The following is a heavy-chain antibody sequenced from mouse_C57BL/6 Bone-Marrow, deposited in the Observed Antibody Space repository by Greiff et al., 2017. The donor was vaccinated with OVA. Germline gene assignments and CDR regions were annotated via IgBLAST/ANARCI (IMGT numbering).Heavy chain of an antibody. D-gene: IGHD2-4*01. CDR3: TTAYYDSFAY. CDR2: IDPENGDT. Sequence: EVQLLQSGAEFVRPGASVKLSCTASGFNIKDDYMHWVKQRPEQGLEWIGWIDPENGDTEYASTFPGKALLTADTSSDTAYLQLSSLTSEDTAVYYCTTAYYDSFAYWGQGTLVTVSA. J-gene: IGHJ3*01. V-gene: IGHV14-4*01. CDR1: GFNIKDDY.